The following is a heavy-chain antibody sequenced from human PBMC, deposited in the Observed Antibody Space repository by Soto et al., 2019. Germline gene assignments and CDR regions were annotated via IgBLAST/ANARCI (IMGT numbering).Heavy chain of an antibody. CDR2: ISSSSSYI. CDR3: ASEIIAAAGTPFDY. J-gene: IGHJ4*02. D-gene: IGHD6-13*01. CDR1: GFTFSSYS. Sequence: VQLVESGGGLVKPGGSLRLSCAASGFTFSSYSMNWVRQAPGKGLEWVSSISSSSSYIYYADSVKGRFTISRDNAKNSLYLQMNSLRAEDTAVYYCASEIIAAAGTPFDYWGQGTLVTVSS. V-gene: IGHV3-21*01.